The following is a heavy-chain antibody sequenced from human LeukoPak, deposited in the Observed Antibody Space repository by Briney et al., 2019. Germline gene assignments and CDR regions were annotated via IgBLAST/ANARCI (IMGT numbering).Heavy chain of an antibody. CDR3: AKEMGRSPRNFFSAGAHGFDS. CDR2: ISGGGGRT. Sequence: GGSLRLSCAASGFTFSSYDINWVRQAPGKGLQWVSKISGGGGRTYYSDSVKGRFTISRDNSKNTVDLQMNSLRVEDTAVYFCAKEMGRSPRNFFSAGAHGFDSWGQGILVTVSS. CDR1: GFTFSSYD. D-gene: IGHD1-26*01. V-gene: IGHV3-23*01. J-gene: IGHJ4*02.